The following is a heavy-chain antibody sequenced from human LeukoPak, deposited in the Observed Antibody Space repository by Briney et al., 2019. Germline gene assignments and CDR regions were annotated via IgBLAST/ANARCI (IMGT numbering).Heavy chain of an antibody. CDR3: ARSDSGSYYAFDI. Sequence: GGSLRLSCAASGFTFSSYSMNWGRQAPGKGLEWVSYISSSSSTIYYADSVKGRFTISRDNAKNSLYLQMNSLRAEDTALYHCARSDSGSYYAFDIWGQGTMVTVSS. J-gene: IGHJ3*02. CDR2: ISSSSSTI. D-gene: IGHD1-26*01. V-gene: IGHV3-48*04. CDR1: GFTFSSYS.